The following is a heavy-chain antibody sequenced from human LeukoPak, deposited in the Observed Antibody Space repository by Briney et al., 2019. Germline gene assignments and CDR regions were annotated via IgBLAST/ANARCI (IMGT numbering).Heavy chain of an antibody. CDR1: GGSISSFY. CDR3: ARGRYTFDY. V-gene: IGHV4-59*01. Sequence: PETLSLTCTVSGGSISSFYWSWIRQPPGKGLEWIGYIYYSGSTNYNPSLNSRITISLDTSKNQFSLKLSSVTAADTAVYYCARGRYTFDYWGQGTLVTVSS. J-gene: IGHJ4*02. D-gene: IGHD1-1*01. CDR2: IYYSGST.